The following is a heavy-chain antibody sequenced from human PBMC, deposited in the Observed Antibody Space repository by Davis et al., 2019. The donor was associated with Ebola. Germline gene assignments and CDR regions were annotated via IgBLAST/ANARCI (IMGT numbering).Heavy chain of an antibody. J-gene: IGHJ6*02. D-gene: IGHD3-3*01. CDR2: IYYRGST. CDR1: GGSISSSSYY. CDR3: ARDRGYDFWSGYGSYYGMDV. Sequence: AGSLRLSCTVSGGSISSSSYYWGWIRQPPGKGLEWIGSIYYRGSTYYNPSLKSRVTISVDTSKNQFSLKLSSVTAADTAVYYCARDRGYDFWSGYGSYYGMDVWGQGTTVTVSS. V-gene: IGHV4-39*02.